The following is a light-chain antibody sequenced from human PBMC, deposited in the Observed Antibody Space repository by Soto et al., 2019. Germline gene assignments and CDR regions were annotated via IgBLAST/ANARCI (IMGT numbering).Light chain of an antibody. CDR1: ESALYYSDNKNY. CDR3: QQYDRTPYT. V-gene: IGKV4-1*01. J-gene: IGKJ2*01. CDR2: WAS. Sequence: DIVMTQSPDSLAVSLGERATINCKTSESALYYSDNKNYLAWYQQKPGQPPKLLIYWASIRESGVPERFSGSGSGTDFALTISTLQAEDVAVYYCQQYDRTPYTFGQGTKLEIK.